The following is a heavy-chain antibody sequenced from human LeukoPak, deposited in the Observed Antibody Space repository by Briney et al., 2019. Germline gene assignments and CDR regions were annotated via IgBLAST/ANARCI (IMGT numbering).Heavy chain of an antibody. CDR2: MKQDGSQK. V-gene: IGHV3-7*01. J-gene: IGHJ4*02. D-gene: IGHD2-15*01. Sequence: GGSLRLSCAASGFTFSSHWMSWVRQAPGKGLEWVANMKQDGSQKYYADSVKGRFTISRDNAKNSPYLQMNSLRAEDTAVYYCARVLPWSYYFDSWGQGALVTVSS. CDR1: GFTFSSHW. CDR3: ARVLPWSYYFDS.